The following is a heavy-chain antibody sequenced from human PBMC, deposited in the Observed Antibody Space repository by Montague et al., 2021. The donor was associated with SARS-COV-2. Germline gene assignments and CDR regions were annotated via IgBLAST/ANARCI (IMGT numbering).Heavy chain of an antibody. Sequence: SETLSLTCAVSGGSISSSNWWSWVRQPPGKGLVWIGEIYHSGSTNYNPSLKSRVTISVDKSKNQFSLKLSSVTAADTTVYYCARIPSVYDILTGQYYYDYGMDVWGQGTTVTVSS. CDR3: ARIPSVYDILTGQYYYDYGMDV. D-gene: IGHD3-9*01. V-gene: IGHV4-4*02. CDR1: GGSISSSNW. CDR2: IYHSGST. J-gene: IGHJ6*02.